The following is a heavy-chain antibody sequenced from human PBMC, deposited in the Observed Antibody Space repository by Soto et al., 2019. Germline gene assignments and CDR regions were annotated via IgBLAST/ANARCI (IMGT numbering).Heavy chain of an antibody. D-gene: IGHD3-9*01. CDR3: AKDRPIDADT. V-gene: IGHV3-23*01. CDR2: ISGSGGST. CDR1: GFTFSNYA. Sequence: EVQLLESGGDLVQPGGSLRLSCAASGFTFSNYAMSWVHQAPGKGLEWVSAISGSGGSTYYADSVKGRFNISRGNSKNTLYLQMNSLRAEDTAVYYCAKDRPIDADTWGQGTMVTVSS. J-gene: IGHJ3*02.